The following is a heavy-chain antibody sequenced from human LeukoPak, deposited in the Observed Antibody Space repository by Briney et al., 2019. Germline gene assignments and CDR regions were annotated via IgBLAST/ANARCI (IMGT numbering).Heavy chain of an antibody. CDR3: ARDVPSITGTPPYWFDP. V-gene: IGHV4-4*02. CDR2: IFHSGTT. CDR1: GGSISSSNW. Sequence: SETLSLTCAVSGGSISSSNWWSWVRQPPGKGLEWIGRIFHSGTTDYKTSLKGRVTISVDKSKNQLSLTLTSVTAADTAVYYCARDVPSITGTPPYWFDPWGQGTLVTVSS. D-gene: IGHD1-20*01. J-gene: IGHJ5*02.